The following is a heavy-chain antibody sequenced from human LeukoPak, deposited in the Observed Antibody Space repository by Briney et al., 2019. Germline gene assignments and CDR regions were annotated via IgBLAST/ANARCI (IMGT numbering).Heavy chain of an antibody. D-gene: IGHD3-22*01. J-gene: IGHJ6*03. Sequence: ASVKVSCKASGYTFPNYGISWVRQAPGQGLEWMGWISAYNGNTNYAQKLQGRVTMTTDTSTSTAYMELRSLRSDDTAVYYCARGRGYYDSSGSVGRYYYYYMDVWGKGTTVTVSS. CDR1: GYTFPNYG. V-gene: IGHV1-18*01. CDR3: ARGRGYYDSSGSVGRYYYYYMDV. CDR2: ISAYNGNT.